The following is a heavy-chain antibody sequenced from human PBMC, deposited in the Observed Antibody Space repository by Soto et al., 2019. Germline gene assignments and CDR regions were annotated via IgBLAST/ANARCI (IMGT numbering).Heavy chain of an antibody. J-gene: IGHJ5*02. CDR1: GFSLSTSGVG. Sequence: QITLKESGPTLVKPTQTLTLTCTFSGFSLSTSGVGVAWSRQPPGKALESVALIYWDDDKRYRPSLKSRLTITKDTSKNHVVITMANMDPVNTATYYCAHINYYHSSNYWYNWFDPWGQGTLVTVYS. D-gene: IGHD3-22*01. CDR3: AHINYYHSSNYWYNWFDP. CDR2: IYWDDDK. V-gene: IGHV2-5*02.